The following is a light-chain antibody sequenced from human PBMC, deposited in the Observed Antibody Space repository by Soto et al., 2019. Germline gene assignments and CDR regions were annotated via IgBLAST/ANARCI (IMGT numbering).Light chain of an antibody. CDR3: QSYDSSLSGYV. V-gene: IGLV1-40*01. CDR2: ANS. CDR1: SSNIGAGYD. Sequence: VLTQPPSVSGAPGQRVTISCTGSSSNIGAGYDVHWYQQLPGTAPKLLIYANSNRPSGVPGRFSGSKSGTSASLAIAGLQAEDEADYYCQSYDSSLSGYVFGTGTKVTVL. J-gene: IGLJ1*01.